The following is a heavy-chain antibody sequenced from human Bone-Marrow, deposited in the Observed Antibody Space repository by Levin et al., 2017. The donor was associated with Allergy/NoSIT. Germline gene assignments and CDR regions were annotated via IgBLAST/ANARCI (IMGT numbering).Heavy chain of an antibody. Sequence: PGGSLRLSCAASGFTFSNNAMTWVRQAPGKGLEWVSAISGSGDTSYYADSVKGRFTISRDNSKNTLYLQMNSLRAEDTALYYCAKRISGVGPLGSFDSWGQGTLVTVSS. J-gene: IGHJ4*02. CDR3: AKRISGVGPLGSFDS. D-gene: IGHD3-3*01. CDR1: GFTFSNNA. CDR2: ISGSGDTS. V-gene: IGHV3-23*01.